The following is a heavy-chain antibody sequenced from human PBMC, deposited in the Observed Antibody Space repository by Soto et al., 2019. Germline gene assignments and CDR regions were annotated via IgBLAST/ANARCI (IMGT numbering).Heavy chain of an antibody. CDR2: IIHILGIA. V-gene: IGHV1-69*02. Sequence: KVSCKASGGTFSSYTISWVRKAPGQGLEWMRRIIHILGIANYAQKFQGRVTITADKHKSTAYMKLSRLRAAETDEYYCARNPPVLLRYFDWLSDAFDIWGQGTMVTVS. J-gene: IGHJ3*02. CDR3: ARNPPVLLRYFDWLSDAFDI. D-gene: IGHD3-9*01. CDR1: GGTFSSYT.